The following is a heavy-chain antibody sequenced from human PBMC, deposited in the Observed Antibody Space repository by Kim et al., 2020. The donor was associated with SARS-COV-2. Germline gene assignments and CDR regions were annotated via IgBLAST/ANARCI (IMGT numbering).Heavy chain of an antibody. CDR3: ARGAIVPAFVGVYGMDV. CDR2: MNPDSGKT. V-gene: IGHV1-8*01. CDR1: GYTFSSYD. D-gene: IGHD2-15*01. Sequence: ASVKVSCRASGYTFSSYDINWVRQATGQGLEWMGWMNPDSGKTGSAQRFQGRVTMTRDTSLTTAYMEVSSLTSEDTAVYYCARGAIVPAFVGVYGMDVWGQGTTVTVSS. J-gene: IGHJ6*02.